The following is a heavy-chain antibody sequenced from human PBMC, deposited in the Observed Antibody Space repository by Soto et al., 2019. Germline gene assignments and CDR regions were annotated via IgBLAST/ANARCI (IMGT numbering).Heavy chain of an antibody. CDR2: IYGGGRT. CDR1: GFTVSNTY. V-gene: IGHV3-53*01. CDR3: GQGFFFYRFDS. D-gene: IGHD3-3*01. J-gene: IGHJ4*01. Sequence: PGGSLRLSCEASGFTVSNTYMSWIRQAPGRGLEWVSIIYGGGRTYYTDSVKGRFTISKDNSRNTVYLKMNSLRAEETALYYCGQGFFFYRFDSWRHRPLFPVSS.